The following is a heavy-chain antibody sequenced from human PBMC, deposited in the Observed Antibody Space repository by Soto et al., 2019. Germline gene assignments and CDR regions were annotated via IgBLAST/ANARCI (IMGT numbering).Heavy chain of an antibody. D-gene: IGHD3-3*01. V-gene: IGHV3-7*01. Sequence: GGALRLSWAASGFNFRNYWINRVRQAPGKGLEWVDDINPDGSEKYYVGSVKGRFTISRDNAKNSLYLQIYCLRVEDTVGYYFLGMAYWGQGTLVTVSS. CDR1: GFNFRNYW. CDR3: LGMAY. J-gene: IGHJ4*02. CDR2: INPDGSEK.